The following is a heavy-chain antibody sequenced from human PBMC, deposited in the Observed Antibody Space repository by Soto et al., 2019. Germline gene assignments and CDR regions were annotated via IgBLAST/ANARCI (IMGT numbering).Heavy chain of an antibody. CDR2: IKSEIDGGTT. D-gene: IGHD5-18*01. J-gene: IGHJ4*02. CDR1: GLIFTNAW. CDR3: TTDLAYSYGALGY. V-gene: IGHV3-15*01. Sequence: EVQLVESGGGLVKPGGSLRLSCAASGLIFTNAWMSWVRQAPGTGLEWVGHIKSEIDGGTTDFAAPVKGRFTISRDDSKNMLYLQMNSLKTEDTAVYYCTTDLAYSYGALGYWGQGTLVTVSS.